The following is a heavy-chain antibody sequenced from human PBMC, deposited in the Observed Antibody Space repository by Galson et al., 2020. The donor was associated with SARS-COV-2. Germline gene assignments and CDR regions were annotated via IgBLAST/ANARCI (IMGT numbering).Heavy chain of an antibody. CDR3: ARDGPKEDYHDVFVFCCLFILFTVFFGTASTPIFFPLVP. D-gene: IGHD3-16*01. V-gene: IGHV3-66*01. CDR2: IYSGGST. CDR1: GSTVSSNY. Sequence: GGSLRLSCAASGSTVSSNYMTWVRQAPGKGLECVSVIYSGGSTYYADSVKGRFSISRDNSKNKVFLQMNSLRAEDTAVYYGARDGPKEDYHDVFVFCCLFILFTVFFGTASTPIFFPLVPW. J-gene: IGHJ5*02.